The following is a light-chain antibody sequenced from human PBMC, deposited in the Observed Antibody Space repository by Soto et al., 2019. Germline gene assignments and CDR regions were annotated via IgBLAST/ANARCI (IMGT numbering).Light chain of an antibody. CDR3: QKYNSSPHT. CDR1: QGIIAY. J-gene: IGKJ4*02. Sequence: DIQMTQSPSSLSASVGDRVTITCRATQGIIAYVAWSQQKPGKPPKLLIYAASTLQSGVPSRFSGSGAGTDFTLTISSLQPEDVATYYCQKYNSSPHTFGPGTKLELK. V-gene: IGKV1-27*01. CDR2: AAS.